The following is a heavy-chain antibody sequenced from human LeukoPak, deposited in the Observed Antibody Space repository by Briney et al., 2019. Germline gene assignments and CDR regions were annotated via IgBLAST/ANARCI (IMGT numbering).Heavy chain of an antibody. Sequence: GRSLRLSCAASGFTFSSYVMHWVRQAPGKGLEWVAIISYDGSNMYYADSVKGRFTISRDNSKDTLYLQMNSLRAEDTAVYFCAKDGGPGSGWPGNFDLWGRGTLVTVSS. V-gene: IGHV3-30*18. J-gene: IGHJ2*01. D-gene: IGHD6-19*01. CDR1: GFTFSSYV. CDR3: AKDGGPGSGWPGNFDL. CDR2: ISYDGSNM.